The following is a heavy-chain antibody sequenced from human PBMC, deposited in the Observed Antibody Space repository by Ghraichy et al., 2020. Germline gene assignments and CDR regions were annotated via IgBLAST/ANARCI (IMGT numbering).Heavy chain of an antibody. CDR3: ARVGSGYFFDY. V-gene: IGHV3-7*04. CDR1: GFPFSNYW. CDR2: IKKDGSEK. D-gene: IGHD1-26*01. J-gene: IGHJ4*02. Sequence: GGSLRLSCAASGFPFSNYWMRWVRQAPGKGLELVANIKKDGSEKDYVDSVRGRFTISRDNAKNSLYLQMNSLRAEDTAVYYCARVGSGYFFDYWGQGTLVTVSS.